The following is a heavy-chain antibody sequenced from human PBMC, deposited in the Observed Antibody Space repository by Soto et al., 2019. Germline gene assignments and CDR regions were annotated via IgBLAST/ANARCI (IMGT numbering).Heavy chain of an antibody. Sequence: QVQLQESGPGLVKPSQTMSLTCTVSGGDISSGGYYWSWIRQHPGKGLEWIGYIYYSGSTYYNPSIKSRVTLSVDTSKDHFSLKLSSVTAADTAVYYCARGGLRPTGSWGQGTLVAVSS. CDR1: GGDISSGGYY. D-gene: IGHD1-1*01. CDR2: IYYSGST. V-gene: IGHV4-31*03. CDR3: ARGGLRPTGS. J-gene: IGHJ5*02.